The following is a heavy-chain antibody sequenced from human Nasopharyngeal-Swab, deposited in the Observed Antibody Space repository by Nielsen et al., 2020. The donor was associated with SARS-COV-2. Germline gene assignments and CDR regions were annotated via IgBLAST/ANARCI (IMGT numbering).Heavy chain of an antibody. J-gene: IGHJ6*02. V-gene: IGHV3-21*01. CDR1: GFTFSSYS. D-gene: IGHD2-15*01. CDR2: ISSSSSDI. Sequence: GGSLRLSCAASGFTFSSYSMNWVRQAPGKGLEWVSSISSSSSDIYYADSVKGRFTISRDSAKNSLYLQMNNLRAEDTAVYYCARGYCSSGSCYAKHYGMDVWGQGTTVTVSS. CDR3: ARGYCSSGSCYAKHYGMDV.